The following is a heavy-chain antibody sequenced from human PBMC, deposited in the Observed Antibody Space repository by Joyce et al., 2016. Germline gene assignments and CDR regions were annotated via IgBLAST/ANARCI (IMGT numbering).Heavy chain of an antibody. D-gene: IGHD2-8*02. CDR1: GFTFKNYA. J-gene: IGHJ5*02. CDR3: SKGKSSGAVDWFDP. Sequence: EVQLLESGGGLIQPGESLRLSCAASGFTFKNYAMTWVRQAPGKGLGWVSTITGSGATYYADSVKGRFTISRDNSREALSLQMNSLRGEDTAVYYCSKGKSSGAVDWFDPWGQGTLVTVSS. V-gene: IGHV3-23*01. CDR2: ITGSGAT.